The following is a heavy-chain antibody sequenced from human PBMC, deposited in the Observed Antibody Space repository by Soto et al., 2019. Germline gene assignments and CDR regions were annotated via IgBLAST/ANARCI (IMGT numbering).Heavy chain of an antibody. CDR3: ARERGSGYSLYFYGMDV. V-gene: IGHV1-69*06. D-gene: IGHD3-3*01. CDR2: IIPIFGTA. Sequence: AVKVTCKASGGTFSSYAISWVRQAPGQGLEWMGGIIPIFGTANYAQKFQGRVTITADKSTSTAYMELSSRRSEDTAVYYCARERGSGYSLYFYGMDVWGQGTTVTVSS. CDR1: GGTFSSYA. J-gene: IGHJ6*02.